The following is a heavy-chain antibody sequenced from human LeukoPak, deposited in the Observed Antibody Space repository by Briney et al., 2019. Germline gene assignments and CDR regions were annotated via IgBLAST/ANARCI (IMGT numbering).Heavy chain of an antibody. CDR3: ARLTRLTHSSSDY. CDR1: GGSISSTTYY. Sequence: PSETLSLTCTVSGGSISSTTYYWGWIRQPPGKGLEWIGSIYYSGNTYHNPSLKSRVTISVDTSKNQFSLKLSSVTAADTAVYYCARLTRLTHSSSDYWGQGTLVTVSS. D-gene: IGHD6-6*01. CDR2: IYYSGNT. J-gene: IGHJ4*02. V-gene: IGHV4-39*01.